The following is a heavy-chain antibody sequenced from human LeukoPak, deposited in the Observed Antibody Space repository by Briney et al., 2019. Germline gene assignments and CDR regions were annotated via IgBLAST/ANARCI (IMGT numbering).Heavy chain of an antibody. V-gene: IGHV4-39*02. CDR3: AREENYYGSGSYYI. D-gene: IGHD3-10*01. CDR2: IYYSGTT. Sequence: SETLSLTCTVSGGSISSSSYYWGWIRQPPGKGLEWIGSIYYSGTTYYNPSLKSRVTISVDTSKNQFSLKLSSVTAADTAVYYCAREENYYGSGSYYIGGQGTLVTVSS. J-gene: IGHJ4*02. CDR1: GGSISSSSYY.